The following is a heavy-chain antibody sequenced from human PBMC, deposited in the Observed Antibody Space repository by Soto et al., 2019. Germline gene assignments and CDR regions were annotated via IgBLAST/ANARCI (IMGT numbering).Heavy chain of an antibody. V-gene: IGHV1-18*01. Sequence: ASVKVSCKASGYTFTSYGISWVRQAPGQGLEWMGWISAYNGNTNYAQKLQGRGTMTTDTSTSTPYMELRSLRSDDTAVYYCARPRKLTQLLQTLYYFDYWGQGTLVTVSS. J-gene: IGHJ4*02. CDR3: ARPRKLTQLLQTLYYFDY. CDR2: ISAYNGNT. D-gene: IGHD2-2*01. CDR1: GYTFTSYG.